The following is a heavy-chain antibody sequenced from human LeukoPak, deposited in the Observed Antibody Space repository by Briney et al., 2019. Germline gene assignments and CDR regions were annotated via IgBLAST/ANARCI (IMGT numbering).Heavy chain of an antibody. CDR2: ISDSGDST. J-gene: IGHJ4*02. Sequence: GGSLRLSCAASGFTFSSYSMTWVRQTPGKGLEWVSGISDSGDSTYYADSVKGRFTISRDNSRNTLYLEMNSLRAEDTAVYYCTKWSGIGNDWGQGTLVTVSS. V-gene: IGHV3-23*01. CDR3: TKWSGIGND. CDR1: GFTFSSYS.